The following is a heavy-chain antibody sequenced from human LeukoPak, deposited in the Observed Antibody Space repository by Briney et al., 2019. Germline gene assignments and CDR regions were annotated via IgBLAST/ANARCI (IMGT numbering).Heavy chain of an antibody. V-gene: IGHV1-2*02. CDR2: INPNTGGT. D-gene: IGHD5-12*01. CDR3: ARGLEYRVYAGY. CDR1: GYTFTGYY. J-gene: IGHJ4*02. Sequence: ASVKVSCKTSGYTFTGYYVPWMRQAPGQGLEWMGWINPNTGGTNYAQNFQGRVTMTRDTSISTVYMELSSLTSDDTAVYYCARGLEYRVYAGYWGQGTLVTVSS.